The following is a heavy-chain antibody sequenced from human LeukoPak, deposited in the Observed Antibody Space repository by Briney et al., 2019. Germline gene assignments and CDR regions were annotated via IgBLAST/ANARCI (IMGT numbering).Heavy chain of an antibody. D-gene: IGHD2-15*01. CDR2: IYYSGST. J-gene: IGHJ4*02. Sequence: SETLSLTCTVSGGSISSSSYYWGWIRQPPGKGLEWIGSIYYSGSTYYNPSLKSRVTISVDTSKNQFSLKLSSVTAADTAVYYCARGVVVVAAIFDYWGQGTLVTVSS. CDR3: ARGVVVVAAIFDY. V-gene: IGHV4-39*07. CDR1: GGSISSSSYY.